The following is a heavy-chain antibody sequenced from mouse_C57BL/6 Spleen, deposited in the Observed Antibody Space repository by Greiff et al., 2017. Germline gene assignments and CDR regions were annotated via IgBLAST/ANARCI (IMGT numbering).Heavy chain of an antibody. CDR3: AREGYDYLDY. CDR2: IYPGSGST. CDR1: GYTFTSYW. D-gene: IGHD2-4*01. Sequence: QVQLKQPGAELVKPGASVKMSCKASGYTFTSYWIPWVKQRPGQGLEWIGDIYPGSGSTNYNEKFKSKATLTVDTSSSTAYMQLSSLTSEDSAVYYCAREGYDYLDYWGQGTTVTVSS. J-gene: IGHJ4*01. V-gene: IGHV1-55*01.